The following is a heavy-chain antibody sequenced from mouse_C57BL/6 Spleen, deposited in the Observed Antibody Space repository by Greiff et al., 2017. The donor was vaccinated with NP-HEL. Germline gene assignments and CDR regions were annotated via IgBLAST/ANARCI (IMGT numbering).Heavy chain of an antibody. CDR3: ARGRVDY. CDR2: IYPGDGDT. Sequence: VQLQQSGPELVKPGASVKISCKASGYAFSSSWMNWVKQRPGKGLEWIGRIYPGDGDTNYNGKFKGKATLTADKSSSTAYMQLSSLTSEDSAVYFCARGRVDYWGQGTSVTVSS. CDR1: GYAFSSSW. J-gene: IGHJ4*01. V-gene: IGHV1-82*01.